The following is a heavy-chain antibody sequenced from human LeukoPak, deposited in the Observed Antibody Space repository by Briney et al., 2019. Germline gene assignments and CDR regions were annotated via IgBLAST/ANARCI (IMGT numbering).Heavy chain of an antibody. D-gene: IGHD6-19*01. J-gene: IGHJ4*02. CDR2: INWNGGST. CDR3: ASEVRSSGWRASDY. CDR1: GFTFDDYG. Sequence: RPGGSLRLXCAASGFTFDDYGMSWVRQAPGKGLEWVSGINWNGGSTGYADSVKGRFTISRDNAKNSLYLQMNSLRAEDTALYYCASEVRSSGWRASDYWGQGTLVTVSS. V-gene: IGHV3-20*04.